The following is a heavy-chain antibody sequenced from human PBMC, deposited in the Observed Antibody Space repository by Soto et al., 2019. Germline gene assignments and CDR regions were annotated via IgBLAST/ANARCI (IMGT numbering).Heavy chain of an antibody. V-gene: IGHV4-39*07. CDR2: IHSSGSI. J-gene: IGHJ1*01. CDR1: GDSISSSRYY. Sequence: SETLSLTCTVSGDSISSSRYYWGWVRQPPGKGLEWIGYIHSSGSIYYNPSLKSRATMSIDTAGNQFSLKVSSVTVADTAVYYCARDLDGLHDDTSGPFPRPGWGQGTLVTVSS. D-gene: IGHD3-22*01. CDR3: ARDLDGLHDDTSGPFPRPG.